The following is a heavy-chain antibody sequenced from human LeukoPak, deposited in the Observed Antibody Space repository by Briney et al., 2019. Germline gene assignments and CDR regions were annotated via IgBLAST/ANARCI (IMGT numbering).Heavy chain of an antibody. J-gene: IGHJ5*02. CDR3: ARGPRGWFDP. Sequence: GGSLRLSCAASGFTFHIYEMSWVRQAPGKGLEWLSYISSSGSTIFHADSVKGRFTISRDNAKNSLYLQMNSLRGEDTAVYYCARGPRGWFDPWGQGTLVTVSS. V-gene: IGHV3-48*03. D-gene: IGHD3-10*01. CDR2: ISSSGSTI. CDR1: GFTFHIYE.